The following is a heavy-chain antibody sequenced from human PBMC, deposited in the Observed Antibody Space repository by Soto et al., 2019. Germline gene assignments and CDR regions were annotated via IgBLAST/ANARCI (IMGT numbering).Heavy chain of an antibody. D-gene: IGHD6-13*01. Sequence: SETLSLTCTVSGGSIGSNNYYWAWIRQPPGKGLEWIGYIYYSGSTYYNPSLKSRVTISVDTSKNQFSLKLSSVTAADTAVYYCARGRYSSSWNYWGQGTLVTVSS. V-gene: IGHV4-39*07. CDR1: GGSIGSNNYY. CDR2: IYYSGST. J-gene: IGHJ4*02. CDR3: ARGRYSSSWNY.